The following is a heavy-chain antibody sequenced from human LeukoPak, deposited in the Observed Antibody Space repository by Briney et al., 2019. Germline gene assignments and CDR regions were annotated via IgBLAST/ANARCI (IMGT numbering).Heavy chain of an antibody. J-gene: IGHJ4*02. CDR2: IYYSGST. Sequence: PSETLSLTCTVSGGSISSSSYYWGWIRQPPGKGLEWIGSIYYSGSTYYNPSLKSRVTMSVDTSKNQFSLKLSSVTAADTAVYYCAVNYYDSSGYYFDYWGQGTLVTVSS. V-gene: IGHV4-39*01. CDR3: AVNYYDSSGYYFDY. CDR1: GGSISSSSYY. D-gene: IGHD3-22*01.